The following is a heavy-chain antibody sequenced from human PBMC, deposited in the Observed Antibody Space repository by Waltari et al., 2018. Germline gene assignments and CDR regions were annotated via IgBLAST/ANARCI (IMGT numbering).Heavy chain of an antibody. J-gene: IGHJ4*02. CDR1: GFRFDDYA. CDR3: VKGGWGFGAFYEQH. Sequence: EVQLVTSGGGLVQPGRSLRLACVGSGFRFDDYAMYWVRQRPGKGMGWLSGIGWNSGAIGYAYSVRGRFSTYRDNARKSLYLQMGRLRPEDTALYYCVKGGWGFGAFYEQHWGQGIQVTVSS. CDR2: IGWNSGAI. D-gene: IGHD3-10*01. V-gene: IGHV3-9*01.